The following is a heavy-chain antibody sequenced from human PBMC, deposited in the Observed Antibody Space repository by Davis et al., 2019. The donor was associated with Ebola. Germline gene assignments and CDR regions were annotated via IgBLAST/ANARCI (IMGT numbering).Heavy chain of an antibody. J-gene: IGHJ4*02. CDR2: ITGSGDRT. CDR1: GFTFSSYA. Sequence: GESLKISCAASGFTFSSYAMDWVRQAPGKGLEWVSAITGSGDRTYYADSVKGRFTISRDNSKNTLYLQMNSLRVEDTAIYWCAKDFATGGYALFYFDNWGQGTLVTGSS. CDR3: AKDFATGGYALFYFDN. V-gene: IGHV3-23*01. D-gene: IGHD5-12*01.